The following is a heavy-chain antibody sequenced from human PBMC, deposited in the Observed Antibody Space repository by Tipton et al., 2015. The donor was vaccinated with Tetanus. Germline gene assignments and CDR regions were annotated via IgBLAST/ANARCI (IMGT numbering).Heavy chain of an antibody. CDR2: ISAGGGST. V-gene: IGHV3-23*01. CDR3: AISDVAVADTN. CDR1: GFIVSSHY. Sequence: GSLRLSCVASGFIVSSHYMSWVRQAPGKGLEWVSGISAGGGSTYYADSVEGRFTISRDNSKNTLYLQMNSLRAEDTAIYYCAISDVAVADTNWGQGTLVTVSS. D-gene: IGHD6-19*01. J-gene: IGHJ4*02.